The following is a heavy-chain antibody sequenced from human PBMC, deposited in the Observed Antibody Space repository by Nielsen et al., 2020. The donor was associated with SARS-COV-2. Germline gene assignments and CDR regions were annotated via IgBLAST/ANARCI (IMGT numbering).Heavy chain of an antibody. V-gene: IGHV3-23*01. J-gene: IGHJ4*02. CDR3: AKGIVAGSDLFDY. CDR1: GFSFSSYT. D-gene: IGHD5-12*01. Sequence: GESLKISCAASGFSFSSYTMNWVRQAPGKGLEWVSGNTGNGGSTYYADSVKGRFTISRDYSRNTLYLQMNRLRVEDTAVYYCAKGIVAGSDLFDYWGQGTLVTVSS. CDR2: NTGNGGST.